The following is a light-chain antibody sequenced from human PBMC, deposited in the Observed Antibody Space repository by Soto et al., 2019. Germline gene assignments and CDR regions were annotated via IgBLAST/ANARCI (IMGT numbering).Light chain of an antibody. CDR1: QSVSSN. Sequence: EIVLTQSPGTLSLSPGERATLSFRASQSVSSNLAWYQQKPGQAPRLLIYGASSRATGIPDRFSGSGSGTDFTLTISRLEPEDFAVYYCQQYDTTPMYTFGQGTKVDIK. V-gene: IGKV3-20*01. J-gene: IGKJ2*01. CDR2: GAS. CDR3: QQYDTTPMYT.